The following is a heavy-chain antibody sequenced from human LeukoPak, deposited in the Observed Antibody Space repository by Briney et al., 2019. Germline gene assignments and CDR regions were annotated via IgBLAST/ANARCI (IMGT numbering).Heavy chain of an antibody. CDR2: IPNYAGTKK. J-gene: IGHJ4*02. V-gene: IGHV3-30*02. CDR3: AKDGVAAAEENY. CDR1: EFIFSSYG. D-gene: IGHD6-13*01. Sequence: PGGSLRLSCAASEFIFSSYGKHWVRQAPGKGLEWVAFIPNYAGTKKYYADSVRGRFTISRDNSKNTLYLQMNSLRPEDTATYYCAKDGVAAAEENYWGQGTLVTVSS.